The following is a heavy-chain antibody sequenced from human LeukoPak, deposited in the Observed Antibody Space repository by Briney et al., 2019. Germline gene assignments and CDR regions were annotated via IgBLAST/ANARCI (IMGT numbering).Heavy chain of an antibody. CDR1: GGSNSSDHW. V-gene: IGHV4-4*02. CDR2: IFHIGVT. Sequence: SETLSLTCAVSGGSNSSDHWWSWVRQPPGKSLEWIGEIFHIGVTNYKPSLKSRVSMSVDKSRHQFSLNLRSMTAADTAVYFCARGGRSAFDVWGPGTKVIVSS. J-gene: IGHJ3*01. CDR3: ARGGRSAFDV.